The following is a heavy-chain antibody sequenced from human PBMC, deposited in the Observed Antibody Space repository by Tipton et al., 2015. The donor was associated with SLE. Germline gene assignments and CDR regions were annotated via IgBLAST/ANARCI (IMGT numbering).Heavy chain of an antibody. CDR1: GGSLSSSSYY. D-gene: IGHD2-15*01. Sequence: TLSLTCTVSGGSLSSSSYYWGWIRQPPGKGLEWIGPINTNYNPSLKSRVSISADTSKNPFSLKRSSVTAADTAVYYCARYKAATMRDDWGQGALVTVSS. CDR2: INT. CDR3: ARYKAATMRDD. J-gene: IGHJ4*02. V-gene: IGHV4-39*01.